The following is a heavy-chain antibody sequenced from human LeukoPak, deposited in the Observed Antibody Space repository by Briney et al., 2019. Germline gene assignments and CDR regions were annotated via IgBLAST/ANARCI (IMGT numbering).Heavy chain of an antibody. D-gene: IGHD1-26*01. CDR1: GYSFISHG. CDR2: ISVYNGKT. V-gene: IGHV1-18*04. CDR3: ARAEWEPGWFDP. J-gene: IGHJ5*02. Sequence: ASVKLSCKASGYSFISHGISWVRQAPGQGLEWVGWISVYNGKTDYAQNVQGRVTMTTDTSTNTAYMELRSLRSEDTAVYYCARAEWEPGWFDPWGQGTLVTVSS.